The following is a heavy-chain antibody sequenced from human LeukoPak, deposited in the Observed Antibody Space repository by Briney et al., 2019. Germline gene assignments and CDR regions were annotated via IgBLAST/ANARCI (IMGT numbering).Heavy chain of an antibody. Sequence: ASVKVSCKASGYTFTSYYMHWVRQAPGQGLEWMGIINPSGGSTSYAQKFQGRVTMTRDTSTSTVYMELSRLRSEDTAVYYCARDYYDFWSGYFNWGQGTLVTVSS. CDR2: INPSGGST. J-gene: IGHJ4*02. V-gene: IGHV1-46*01. CDR1: GYTFTSYY. CDR3: ARDYYDFWSGYFN. D-gene: IGHD3-3*01.